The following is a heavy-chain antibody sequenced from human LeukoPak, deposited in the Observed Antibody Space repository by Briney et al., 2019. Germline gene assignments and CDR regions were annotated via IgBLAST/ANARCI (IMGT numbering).Heavy chain of an antibody. CDR3: AKDRPNYGDFDY. Sequence: PGGSLRLSCAASGFTFSSYGMHWVRQAPGKGLEWVSFIRYDGSNEYYADSVRGRFTISRDNSKNTLYLQMNSLRAEDTAVYYCAKDRPNYGDFDYWGQGTLVTVSS. J-gene: IGHJ4*02. D-gene: IGHD4-17*01. CDR2: IRYDGSNE. V-gene: IGHV3-30*02. CDR1: GFTFSSYG.